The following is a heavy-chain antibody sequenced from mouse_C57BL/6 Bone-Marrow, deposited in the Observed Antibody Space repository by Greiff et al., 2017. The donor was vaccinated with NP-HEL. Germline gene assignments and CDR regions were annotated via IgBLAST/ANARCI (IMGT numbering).Heavy chain of an antibody. Sequence: QVQLKQPGAELVKPGASVKLSCKASGYTFTSYWMHWVKQRPGQGLEWIGMIHPNSGSTNYNEKFKSKATLTVDKSSSTAYMQLSSLTSEDSAVYYCAREVWSYYAMDYWGQGTSVTVSS. V-gene: IGHV1-64*01. D-gene: IGHD2-10*02. J-gene: IGHJ4*01. CDR1: GYTFTSYW. CDR3: AREVWSYYAMDY. CDR2: IHPNSGST.